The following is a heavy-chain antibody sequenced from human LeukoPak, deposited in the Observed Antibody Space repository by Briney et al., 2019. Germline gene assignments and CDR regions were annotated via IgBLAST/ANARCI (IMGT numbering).Heavy chain of an antibody. J-gene: IGHJ4*02. CDR1: GFTFSSYW. Sequence: PGGSLRLSCAASGFTFSSYWMSWVRQAPGKGLEWVANIKQDGSDKYYVDSVKGRFTISRDNAKNSLYLQMSSLRAEDTAVYYCARGPFGYSYGRGKFDYWGQGTLVTVSS. V-gene: IGHV3-7*01. D-gene: IGHD5-18*01. CDR2: IKQDGSDK. CDR3: ARGPFGYSYGRGKFDY.